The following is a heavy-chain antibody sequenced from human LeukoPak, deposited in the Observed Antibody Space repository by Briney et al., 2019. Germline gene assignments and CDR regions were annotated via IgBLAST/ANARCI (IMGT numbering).Heavy chain of an antibody. J-gene: IGHJ6*03. Sequence: WIRQPPGKGLEWVSGINWIGGSAGYADSVKGRFTISRDNAKNSLYLQMNSLRAEDTAVYYCAREGIAVAGTGYYMDVWGKGTTVTVSS. CDR3: AREGIAVAGTGYYMDV. CDR2: INWIGGSA. D-gene: IGHD6-19*01. V-gene: IGHV3-20*03.